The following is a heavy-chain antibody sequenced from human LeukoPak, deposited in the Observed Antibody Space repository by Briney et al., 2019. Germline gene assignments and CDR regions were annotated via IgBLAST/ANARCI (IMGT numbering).Heavy chain of an antibody. CDR3: VRESGYCAPVCVKTNWFDP. CDR1: GFPFSSHA. J-gene: IGHJ5*02. D-gene: IGHD2-15*01. Sequence: GGSLRLSCAASGFPFSSHAMSWVRQPPGKGLEWVAAISNGKTYYADSVRGRFAISRDDSTNTVYLHMNSLRDEDTALYHCVRESGYCAPVCVKTNWFDPWGQGTLVTVSS. CDR2: ISNGKT. V-gene: IGHV3-23*01.